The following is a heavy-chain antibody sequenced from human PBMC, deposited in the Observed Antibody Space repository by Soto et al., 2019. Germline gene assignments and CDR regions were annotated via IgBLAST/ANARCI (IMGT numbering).Heavy chain of an antibody. CDR1: GFTFSSYA. CDR3: AKDKTHSRYDYGMDV. Sequence: GGSLRLSCAASGFTFSSYAMSWVRQAPGKGLEWVSAISGSGGSTYYADSVKGRFTISRDNSKNTLYLQMNSLRAEDTAVYYYAKDKTHSRYDYGMDVWGQGTTVTVSS. J-gene: IGHJ6*02. D-gene: IGHD2-21*01. V-gene: IGHV3-23*01. CDR2: ISGSGGST.